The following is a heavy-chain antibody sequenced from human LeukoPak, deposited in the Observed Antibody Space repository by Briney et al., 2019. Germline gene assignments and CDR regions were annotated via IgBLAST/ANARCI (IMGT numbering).Heavy chain of an antibody. CDR2: INPNSGGT. CDR1: GYTFTGYY. Sequence: ASVKVSCKSSGYTFTGYYMHWLRQAPGQGLEWMGRINPNSGGTNYAQKFQGRVTMTRDTSISTVYMELSSLRSDDTAVYYCARDPAVGPTGDYWAQGPLVTVSS. J-gene: IGHJ4*02. CDR3: ARDPAVGPTGDY. V-gene: IGHV1-2*06. D-gene: IGHD1-26*01.